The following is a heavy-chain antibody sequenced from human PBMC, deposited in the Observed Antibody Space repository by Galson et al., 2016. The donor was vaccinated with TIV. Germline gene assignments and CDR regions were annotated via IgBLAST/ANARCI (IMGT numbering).Heavy chain of an antibody. Sequence: SVKVSCKASGGTFSSYGISWVRQAPGQGLEWMGGINPVFGIPNYAQKFQGRVTITADESTSTAYMELTSLRSEDTAVYYCARSKERVINYYYYMDVWGKGTTITVSS. J-gene: IGHJ6*03. CDR3: ARSKERVINYYYYMDV. CDR2: INPVFGIP. CDR1: GGTFSSYG. V-gene: IGHV1-69*13. D-gene: IGHD3-3*01.